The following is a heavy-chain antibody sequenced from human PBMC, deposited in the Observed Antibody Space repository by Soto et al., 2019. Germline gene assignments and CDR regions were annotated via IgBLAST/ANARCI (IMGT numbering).Heavy chain of an antibody. D-gene: IGHD3-22*01. Sequence: SVKVSCKASGGTFSSYAISWVRQAPGQGLEWMGGIIPIFGTANYAQKFQGRVTITADESTSTAYMELSSLRSEDTAVYYCARGYYDSSGYTYYYYGMDVWGQGTTVTVSS. J-gene: IGHJ6*02. V-gene: IGHV1-69*13. CDR3: ARGYYDSSGYTYYYYGMDV. CDR2: IIPIFGTA. CDR1: GGTFSSYA.